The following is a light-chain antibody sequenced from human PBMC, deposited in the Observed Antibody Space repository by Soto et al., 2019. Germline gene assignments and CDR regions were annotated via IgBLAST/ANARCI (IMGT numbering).Light chain of an antibody. V-gene: IGKV1-39*01. CDR2: VAS. CDR3: QQSYNIPLT. Sequence: DIQMTQSPSSLSASVGDTVTITCRASQTINSYLNWYQQKPGQAPKLLIYVASSLQSGVPSRFSGRGSGTDFTLTISSLEPEDFATYYCQQSYNIPLTFRPGTKVDFK. CDR1: QTINSY. J-gene: IGKJ3*01.